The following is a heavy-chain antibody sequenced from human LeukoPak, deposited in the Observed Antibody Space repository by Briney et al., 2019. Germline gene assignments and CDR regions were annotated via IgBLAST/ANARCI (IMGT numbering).Heavy chain of an antibody. Sequence: SETLSLTCTVSGGSISSYYCSWIRQPPGKGLEWIGYIYYSGSTNYNPSLKSRVTISVDTSKNHFSLKLRSVTAADTAVYYCARGPNSSGLHYFDYWGQGTLVTVSS. CDR2: IYYSGST. V-gene: IGHV4-59*01. J-gene: IGHJ4*02. CDR3: ARGPNSSGLHYFDY. D-gene: IGHD3-22*01. CDR1: GGSISSYY.